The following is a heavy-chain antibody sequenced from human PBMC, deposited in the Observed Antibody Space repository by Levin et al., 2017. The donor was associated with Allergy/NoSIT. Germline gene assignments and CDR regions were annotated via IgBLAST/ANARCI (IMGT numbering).Heavy chain of an antibody. CDR2: IRSSSGNT. Sequence: GESLKISCAASGITFRDYYMSWIRQAPGKGLEWISYIRSSSGNTEYAESVKGRFTISRDIARNSLYLQMNSLRAEDTAVYYCARGLIAAVVFDYWGQGTLVTVSS. V-gene: IGHV3-11*05. D-gene: IGHD6-13*01. J-gene: IGHJ4*02. CDR3: ARGLIAAVVFDY. CDR1: GITFRDYY.